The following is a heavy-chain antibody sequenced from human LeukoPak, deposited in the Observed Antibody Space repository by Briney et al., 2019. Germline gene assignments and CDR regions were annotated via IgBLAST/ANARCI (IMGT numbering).Heavy chain of an antibody. V-gene: IGHV3-48*04. CDR2: ISFSVNTK. D-gene: IGHD6-19*01. CDR1: GFTFSDYS. Sequence: DPGGSLRLSCAASGFTFSDYSMNWVRQAPGKGLEWVSYISFSVNTKYYGDSVKGRFTISRDNAKNSLYLHMDSLRAEDTAVYYCARGAYSSGWAYSDHWGQGTLVTVSS. CDR3: ARGAYSSGWAYSDH. J-gene: IGHJ4*02.